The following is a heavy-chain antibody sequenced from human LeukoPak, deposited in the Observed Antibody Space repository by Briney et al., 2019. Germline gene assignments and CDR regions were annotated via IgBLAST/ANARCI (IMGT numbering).Heavy chain of an antibody. CDR1: GFNFRSFG. D-gene: IGHD3-16*01. J-gene: IGHJ4*02. CDR2: IWYDGGNK. Sequence: PGGSLRLSCAASGFNFRSFGMHWVRQAPGKGLEWVAAIWYDGGNKYYADSLKGRFTVSRDNSKNTLHLQVSSLRAEDTAVYYCARDAGGGFNSFNYWGQGVLVTVSS. V-gene: IGHV3-33*01. CDR3: ARDAGGGFNSFNY.